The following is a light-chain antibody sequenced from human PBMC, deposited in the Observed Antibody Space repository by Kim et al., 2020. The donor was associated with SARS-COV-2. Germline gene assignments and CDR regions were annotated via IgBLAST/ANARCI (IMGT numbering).Light chain of an antibody. CDR3: QQYGSSPT. Sequence: LSPGQRATLSCRASQSVSSSYLAWYQQKPGQAARLLSYGASSRATGIPDRFSGSGSGTDFTLTISRLEPEDFAVYYCQQYGSSPTFGGGTKVYIK. V-gene: IGKV3-20*01. CDR2: GAS. CDR1: QSVSSSY. J-gene: IGKJ4*01.